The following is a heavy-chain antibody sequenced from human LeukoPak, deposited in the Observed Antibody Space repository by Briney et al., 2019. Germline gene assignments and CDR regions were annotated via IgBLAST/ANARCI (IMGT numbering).Heavy chain of an antibody. J-gene: IGHJ6*01. CDR2: LTNSSDTT. D-gene: IGHD5-24*01. CDR3: VTGDGGWLQSAGTDV. Sequence: PGGSLRLSCAASGFTFSSYVMSWVRQAPGKGLEWVAALTNSSDTTYYGDSVKGRFTISRDNSKNTLYLQMHSLRAEDTAIYYCVTGDGGWLQSAGTDVWRQGTAVSV. CDR1: GFTFSSYV. V-gene: IGHV3-23*01.